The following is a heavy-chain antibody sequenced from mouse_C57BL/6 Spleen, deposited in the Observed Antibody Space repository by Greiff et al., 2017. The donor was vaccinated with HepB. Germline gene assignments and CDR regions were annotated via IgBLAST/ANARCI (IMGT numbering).Heavy chain of an antibody. CDR2: IDPSDSYT. CDR1: GYTFTSYW. V-gene: IGHV1-69*01. CDR3: ASKGGSGYTY. Sequence: VQLQQPGAELVMPGASVKLSCKASGYTFTSYWMHWVKQRPGQGLEWIGEIDPSDSYTNYNQKFKGKSTLTVDKSSSTAYMQLSSLTSEDAAVYYCASKGGSGYTYWGQGTLVTVSA. D-gene: IGHD3-2*02. J-gene: IGHJ3*01.